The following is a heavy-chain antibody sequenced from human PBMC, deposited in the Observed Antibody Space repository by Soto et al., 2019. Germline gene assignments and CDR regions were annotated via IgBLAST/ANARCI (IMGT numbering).Heavy chain of an antibody. CDR3: ARGLTDYNYEYKFGF. V-gene: IGHV3-30*03. J-gene: IGHJ4*02. Sequence: QVQLVESGGGEVQPGRSLRLSCAASGFTFSDFGMHWVRQSPGKGLEWVAVISFEGSNKYFAESVKGRFTISRDDSKNTVYLQMNSLRPEDTAVYFCARGLTDYNYEYKFGFWGQGTLVTVSS. CDR1: GFTFSDFG. CDR2: ISFEGSNK. D-gene: IGHD4-4*01.